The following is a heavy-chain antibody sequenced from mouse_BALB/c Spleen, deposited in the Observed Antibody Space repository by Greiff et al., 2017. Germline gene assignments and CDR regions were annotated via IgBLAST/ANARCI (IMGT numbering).Heavy chain of an antibody. V-gene: IGHV1S34*01. CDR3: ARDGNYELTYAMDY. CDR1: GYSFTGYY. Sequence: LVKTGASVKISCKASGYSFTGYYMHWVKQSHGKSLEWIGYISCYNGATSYNQKFKGKATFTVDTSSSTAYMQFNSLTSEDSAAYYCARDGNYELTYAMDYWGQGTSVTVSS. CDR2: ISCYNGAT. J-gene: IGHJ4*01. D-gene: IGHD2-1*01.